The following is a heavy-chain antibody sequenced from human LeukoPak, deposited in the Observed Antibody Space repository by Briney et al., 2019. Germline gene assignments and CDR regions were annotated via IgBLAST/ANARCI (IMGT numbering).Heavy chain of an antibody. J-gene: IGHJ4*02. CDR1: GYTLTSYD. V-gene: IGHV1-8*03. Sequence: ASVKVSCKASGYTLTSYDINWVRQATGQGLEWMGWMNPNSGNTGYAQKFQGRVTITRNTSISTAYMELSSLRSEDTAVYYCARGGRRITIFGVAAMAYYFDYWGQGTLVTVSS. CDR2: MNPNSGNT. CDR3: ARGGRRITIFGVAAMAYYFDY. D-gene: IGHD3-3*01.